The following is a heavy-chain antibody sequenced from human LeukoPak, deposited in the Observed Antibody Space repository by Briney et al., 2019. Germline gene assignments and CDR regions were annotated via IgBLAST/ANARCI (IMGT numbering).Heavy chain of an antibody. CDR2: ICSGGST. CDR1: GFTVSSNY. Sequence: GGSLRLSCAASGFTVSSNYMSWVRQAPGKGLEWVSVICSGGSTYYADSVKGRFTISRDNSNNPLYLQMNSLRAEDTAVYYCAKEWDQDIVVVPAANWFDPWGEGTLVTVSS. V-gene: IGHV3-53*05. CDR3: AKEWDQDIVVVPAANWFDP. J-gene: IGHJ5*02. D-gene: IGHD2-2*01.